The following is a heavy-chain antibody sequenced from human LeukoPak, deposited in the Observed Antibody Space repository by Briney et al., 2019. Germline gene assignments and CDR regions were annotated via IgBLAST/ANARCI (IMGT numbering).Heavy chain of an antibody. CDR3: ATGGDSGSYYNFDY. CDR2: ISAYNGNT. CDR1: GYPFTSYG. D-gene: IGHD1-26*01. J-gene: IGHJ4*02. Sequence: VASVKVSFKASGYPFTSYGISWVRQTPGQGLEWMGWISAYNGNTNYAQKLQGRVTMTTDTSTSTAYMELRSLRSDDTAVYYCATGGDSGSYYNFDYWGQGTLVTVSS. V-gene: IGHV1-18*01.